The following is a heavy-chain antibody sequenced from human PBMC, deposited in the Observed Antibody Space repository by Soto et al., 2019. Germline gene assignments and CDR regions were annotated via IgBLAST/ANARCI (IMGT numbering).Heavy chain of an antibody. J-gene: IGHJ4*02. V-gene: IGHV5-51*01. CDR3: ERQGNGAERFDY. CDR2: FYPSDSDT. D-gene: IGHD4-17*01. CDR1: GYYFPSYW. Sequence: GESLKISCKGSGYYFPSYWIGWVRQMPGKGLEWMGIFYPSDSDTRYSPSFQGQVTISADRSISTAYLQWSSLKPSDTAMDYCERQGNGAERFDYWGQGTLVTVSS.